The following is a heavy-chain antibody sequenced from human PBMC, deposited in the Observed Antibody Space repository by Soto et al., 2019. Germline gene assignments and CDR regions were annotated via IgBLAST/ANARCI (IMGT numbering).Heavy chain of an antibody. CDR1: GGSMTNYY. D-gene: IGHD3-22*01. Sequence: QVQLQESGPRLVKPSETLSLTCTVSGGSMTNYYWAWIRQPAGKGLEWIGRIFGIGYTNYNPSLRSRVILSADTTKSQFSLKLTSVAAADADVYYCVREGDYSDNNGYPLFDYWGQGTLVSVSS. V-gene: IGHV4-4*07. CDR2: IFGIGYT. CDR3: VREGDYSDNNGYPLFDY. J-gene: IGHJ4*02.